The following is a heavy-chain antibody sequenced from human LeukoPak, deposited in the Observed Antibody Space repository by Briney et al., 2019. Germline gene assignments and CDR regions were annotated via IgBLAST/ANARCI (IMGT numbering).Heavy chain of an antibody. CDR3: ARDSADYYDSSGYKGFDY. CDR2: ISAYNGNT. CDR1: GYTFTSYG. J-gene: IGHJ4*02. Sequence: GASVKVSCKASGYTFTSYGISWVRQAPGQGLEWMGWISAYNGNTNYAQKLQGRVTMTTDTSTSTAYMELRSLRSDDTAVYYCARDSADYYDSSGYKGFDYWGQGTLVTVSS. V-gene: IGHV1-18*01. D-gene: IGHD3-22*01.